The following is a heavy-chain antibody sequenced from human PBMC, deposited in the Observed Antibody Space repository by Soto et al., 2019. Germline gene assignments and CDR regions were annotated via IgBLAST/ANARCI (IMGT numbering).Heavy chain of an antibody. D-gene: IGHD2-15*01. CDR3: ARDDCSGGSCYRFNWFDP. Sequence: SVKVSCKASGGTFSSYAISWVRQAPGQGLEWMGGIIPIFGTANYAQKFQGRVTITADESTSTAYMELSSLRSEDTAVYYCARDDCSGGSCYRFNWFDPWGQGTLVTVSS. V-gene: IGHV1-69*13. J-gene: IGHJ5*02. CDR2: IIPIFGTA. CDR1: GGTFSSYA.